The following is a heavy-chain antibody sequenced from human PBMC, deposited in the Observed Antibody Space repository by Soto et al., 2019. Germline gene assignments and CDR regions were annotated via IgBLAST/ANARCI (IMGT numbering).Heavy chain of an antibody. CDR1: GYTFTSYG. V-gene: IGHV1-18*01. CDR2: ISAYNGNT. D-gene: IGHD3-22*01. CDR3: ARDESSGYYRYYYYGMDV. J-gene: IGHJ6*02. Sequence: ASVKVSCKASGYTFTSYGISWVRQAPGQGLEWMGWISAYNGNTNYAQKLQGRVTMTTDTSTSTAYMELRSLRSDDTAVYYCARDESSGYYRYYYYGMDVWGQGTTVTVSS.